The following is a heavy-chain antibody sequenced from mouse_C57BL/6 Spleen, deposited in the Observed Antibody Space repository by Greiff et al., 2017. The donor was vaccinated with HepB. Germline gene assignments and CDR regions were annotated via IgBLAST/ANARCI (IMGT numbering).Heavy chain of an antibody. CDR1: GFTFSDYG. CDR3: ARSLITTVVAPFDY. D-gene: IGHD1-1*01. V-gene: IGHV5-17*01. J-gene: IGHJ2*01. CDR2: ISSGSSTI. Sequence: EVQRVESGGGLVKPGGSLKLSCAASGFTFSDYGLHWVRQAPEKGLEWVAYISSGSSTIYYADTVKGRFTISRDNAKNTLVLRMTSLRSEDTAMYYCARSLITTVVAPFDYWGQGTTLTVSS.